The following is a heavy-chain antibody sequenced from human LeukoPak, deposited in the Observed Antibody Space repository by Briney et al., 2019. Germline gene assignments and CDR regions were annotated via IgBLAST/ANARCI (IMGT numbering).Heavy chain of an antibody. CDR2: INHSEST. CDR1: GGSFSGYY. J-gene: IGHJ4*02. CDR3: ARREDGYKKPFDF. D-gene: IGHD5-24*01. V-gene: IGHV4-34*01. Sequence: KPSETLSPTCAVYGGSFSGYYWSWIRQSPGKGLEWIGEINHSESTNYNPSLESRVTMSVDKSKNQFSLKFSSGAAADTAMYYCARREDGYKKPFDFWRQRILVTVSS.